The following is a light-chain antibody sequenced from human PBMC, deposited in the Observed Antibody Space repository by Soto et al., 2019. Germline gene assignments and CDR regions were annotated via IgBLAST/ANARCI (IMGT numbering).Light chain of an antibody. V-gene: IGKV3-15*01. Sequence: EIVMTQSPGTLSVSPGERVTLSCRASESISSHLAWYQHKPGQAXRLLIYDSSTRATGIPAGFSGIASGTEFTLTIRSLQPEDFANYYGQQSFSFPPITFGPGTRLEIK. CDR3: QQSFSFPPIT. CDR2: DSS. J-gene: IGKJ5*01. CDR1: ESISSH.